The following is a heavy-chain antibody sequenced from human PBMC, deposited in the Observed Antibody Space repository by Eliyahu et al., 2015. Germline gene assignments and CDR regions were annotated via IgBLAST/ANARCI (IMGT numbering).Heavy chain of an antibody. J-gene: IGHJ4*02. CDR3: ARSLGQETGSKRGFDF. CDR2: IYFSGTT. V-gene: IGHV4-31*03. D-gene: IGHD3/OR15-3a*01. CDR1: GGXISRDXYY. Sequence: QVQLQESGPRLVKPSQTLSLXCXVXGGXISRDXYYWNWLRQRPGKGLEWIGNIYFSGTTSYNPSLESRVTMSVDTSKKIFSLNLNSVTAADTAVYYCARSLGQETGSKRGFDFWGLGTLVTVSS.